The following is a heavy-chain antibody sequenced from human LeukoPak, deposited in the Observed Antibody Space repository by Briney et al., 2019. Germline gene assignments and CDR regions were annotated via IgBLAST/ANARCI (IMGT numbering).Heavy chain of an antibody. CDR2: IVVGSGNT. V-gene: IGHV1-58*02. J-gene: IGHJ4*02. CDR1: GFTFTSSA. Sequence: GTSVKVSCKASGFTFTSSAMQWVRQARGQRLEWIGWIVVGSGNTNYAQKFQERATITRDMSTSTAYMELSSLRSEDTAVYYCAAIIAAAGKFDYWGQGTLVTVSS. CDR3: AAIIAAAGKFDY. D-gene: IGHD6-13*01.